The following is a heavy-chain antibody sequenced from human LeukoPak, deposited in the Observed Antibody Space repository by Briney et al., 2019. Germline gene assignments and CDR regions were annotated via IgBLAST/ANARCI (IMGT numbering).Heavy chain of an antibody. J-gene: IGHJ4*02. CDR2: IYTSGST. CDR1: CGSISSYY. D-gene: IGHD3-10*01. Sequence: SEPLSLTCTVSCGSISSYYWSWIRQPAGKGLEWIGRIYTSGSTNYNPSLKSRVTIPVDTSKNQFSLKLSSVTAADTAVYYCPRVRYGSGSYYMYYFDYWAREPWSPSPQ. V-gene: IGHV4-4*07. CDR3: PRVRYGSGSYYMYYFDY.